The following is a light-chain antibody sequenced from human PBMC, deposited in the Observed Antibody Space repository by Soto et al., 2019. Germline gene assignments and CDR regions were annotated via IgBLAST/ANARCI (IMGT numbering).Light chain of an antibody. V-gene: IGKV1-5*03. CDR3: QQYGSSPRT. J-gene: IGKJ1*01. CDR1: QTINSW. CDR2: KTS. Sequence: DVQMTQSPSTLSASVGDTVTITCRASQTINSWLAWYQHRPGKGPKLLIYKTSTVEGGVPLRFSGSGSGTEFTLTISRLEPEDFAVYYCQQYGSSPRTFGQGTKVDIK.